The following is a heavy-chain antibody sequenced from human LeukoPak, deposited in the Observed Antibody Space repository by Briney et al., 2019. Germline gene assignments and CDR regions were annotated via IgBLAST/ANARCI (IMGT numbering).Heavy chain of an antibody. J-gene: IGHJ4*02. D-gene: IGHD3-16*01. Sequence: GGSLRLSCAASGFTVSSNYMSWVRQAPGKGLEWVSVIYSGGSTYYADSVKGRFTNSRDNSKNTLYLQMGSLRAEDMAVYYCARDGGGSPDYWGQGSLVTVSS. V-gene: IGHV3-66*01. CDR3: ARDGGGSPDY. CDR1: GFTVSSNY. CDR2: IYSGGST.